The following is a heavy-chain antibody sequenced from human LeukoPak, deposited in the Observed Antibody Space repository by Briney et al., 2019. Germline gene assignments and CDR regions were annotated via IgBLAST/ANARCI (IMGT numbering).Heavy chain of an antibody. D-gene: IGHD2-2*01. V-gene: IGHV3-23*01. CDR2: ISGSGGST. CDR1: GFTFSSYA. CDR3: AKDRAMPYFDY. Sequence: GGSPRLSCAASGFTFSSYAMSWVRQAPGKGLEWVSAISGSGGSTYHADSVKGQFTISRDNSKNTLYLQMNSLRAEDTAVYYCAKDRAMPYFDYWGQGTLVTVSS. J-gene: IGHJ4*02.